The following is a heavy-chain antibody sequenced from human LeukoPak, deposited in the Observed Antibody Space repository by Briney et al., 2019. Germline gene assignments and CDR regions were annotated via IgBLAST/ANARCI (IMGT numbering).Heavy chain of an antibody. D-gene: IGHD2-2*01. Sequence: SETLSLTCAVYGGSFSGYYWSWIRQPPGKGLEWIGEINHSGSTNYNPSLKGRVTISVDTSKNQFSLKLSSVTAADTAVYYCARTVVCTSCPVYYYYYYMDVWGKGTTVTVSS. J-gene: IGHJ6*03. CDR3: ARTVVCTSCPVYYYYYYMDV. V-gene: IGHV4-34*01. CDR1: GGSFSGYY. CDR2: INHSGST.